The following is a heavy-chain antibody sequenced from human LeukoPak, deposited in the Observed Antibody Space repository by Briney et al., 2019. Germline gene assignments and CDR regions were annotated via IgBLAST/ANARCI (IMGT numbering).Heavy chain of an antibody. CDR2: ISYDGSNK. D-gene: IGHD6-6*01. CDR1: GFTFSSYG. CDR3: AREGVAARRGYFDY. J-gene: IGHJ4*02. V-gene: IGHV3-30*03. Sequence: GRSLRLSCAASGFTFSSYGMHWVRQAPGKGLEWVAVISYDGSNKYYADSVKGRFTISRDNSKNTLYLQMNSLRAEDTAVYYCAREGVAARRGYFDYWGQGTLVTVSS.